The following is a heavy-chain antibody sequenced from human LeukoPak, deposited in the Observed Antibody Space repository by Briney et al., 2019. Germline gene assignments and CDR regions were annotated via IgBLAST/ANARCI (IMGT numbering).Heavy chain of an antibody. CDR3: ARGVVYPAWSGPHWSDY. J-gene: IGHJ4*02. V-gene: IGHV3-48*04. CDR2: ISSSSGTI. D-gene: IGHD3-3*01. CDR1: GFIFRNYH. Sequence: GGSLRLSCAASGFIFRNYHMSWVRQAPGEGLEWISYISSSSGTISYAGSVKGRFTISRDNAKNSLYLQMNSLRAEDTAVYYCARGVVYPAWSGPHWSDYWGQGALVTVSS.